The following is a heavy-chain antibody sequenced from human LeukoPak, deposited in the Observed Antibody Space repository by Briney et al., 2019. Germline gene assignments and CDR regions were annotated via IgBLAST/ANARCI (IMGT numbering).Heavy chain of an antibody. CDR2: IYYSGST. CDR3: ARDLARYSSGWYGLDAFDI. CDR1: GGSISSYY. Sequence: PSETLSLTCTASGGSISSYYWSWIRQPPGKGLEWIGYIYYSGSTNYNPSLKSRVTISVDTSKNQFSLKLSSVAAADTAVYYCARDLARYSSGWYGLDAFDIWGRGTMVTVSS. J-gene: IGHJ3*02. D-gene: IGHD6-19*01. V-gene: IGHV4-59*01.